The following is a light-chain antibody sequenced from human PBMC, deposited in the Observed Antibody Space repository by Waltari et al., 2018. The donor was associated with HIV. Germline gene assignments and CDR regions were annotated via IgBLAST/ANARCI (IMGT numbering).Light chain of an antibody. CDR3: QQYGSSPLT. CDR2: GAS. V-gene: IGKV3-20*01. CDR1: QSVSYNS. J-gene: IGKJ4*01. Sequence: EIVLTQSPGTLSLSPGRRVTLSCRASQSVSYNSLAWYQQKPGQPPRLLIQGASSRAIGIPDRFRGSGSGTDFTLTISRLEPEDFAVYYCQQYGSSPLTFGGGTKVEIK.